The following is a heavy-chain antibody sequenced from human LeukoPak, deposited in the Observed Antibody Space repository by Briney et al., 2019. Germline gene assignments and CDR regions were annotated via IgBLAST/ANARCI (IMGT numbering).Heavy chain of an antibody. J-gene: IGHJ4*02. D-gene: IGHD6-13*01. V-gene: IGHV6-1*01. CDR1: GDSLSSNSAA. CDR3: ARFHPGIAAAGTSGNDY. Sequence: SQTLSLTCAISGDSLSSNSAAWHWLRQSPSRGLEWLGRTYYRSKWYNDYAVSVKSRITINPDTSKNQFSLQLNSVAPEDTAAYYCARFHPGIAAAGTSGNDYWGQGTLVTVSS. CDR2: TYYRSKWYN.